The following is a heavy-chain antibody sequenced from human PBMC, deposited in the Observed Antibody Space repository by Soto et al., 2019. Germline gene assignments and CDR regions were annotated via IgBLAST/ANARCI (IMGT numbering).Heavy chain of an antibody. CDR1: GATFSSYA. CDR3: AKDVSSGYSPFDP. D-gene: IGHD3-22*01. Sequence: GATFSSYAMRSPRQAPWKGLEWVSAIVGSAGRTSCAESVNGRFTIARDNSKNTLYLQMNSLRAEDTAVYYCAKDVSSGYSPFDPWGQGNLVTVSS. V-gene: IGHV3-23*01. CDR2: IVGSAGRT. J-gene: IGHJ5*02.